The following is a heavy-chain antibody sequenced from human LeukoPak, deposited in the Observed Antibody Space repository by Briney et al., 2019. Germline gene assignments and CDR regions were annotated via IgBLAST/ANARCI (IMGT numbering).Heavy chain of an antibody. Sequence: SETLSLSCAVYGGSFSGYYWSWIRQPPGKGLEWIGEINHSGSTNYNPSLESRVTISVDTSKNQFSLKLSSVTAADTAVYYCARGQPYYYGSGSYYKPWGQGTLVTVSS. CDR2: INHSGST. CDR3: ARGQPYYYGSGSYYKP. V-gene: IGHV4-34*01. CDR1: GGSFSGYY. J-gene: IGHJ5*02. D-gene: IGHD3-10*01.